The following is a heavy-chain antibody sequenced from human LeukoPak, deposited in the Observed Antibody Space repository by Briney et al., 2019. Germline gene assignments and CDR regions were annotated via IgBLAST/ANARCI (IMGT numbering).Heavy chain of an antibody. J-gene: IGHJ4*02. D-gene: IGHD4-17*01. Sequence: GGSLRLSCAASGFTFVNYEMYWVRQAPGKGLEWVSYISGRGSRIYYADSVKGRFTISRDNAENSLYLQMNSLRAEDTAVYYCARDTEYGDYFDYWGQGTLVTVSS. CDR1: GFTFVNYE. CDR2: ISGRGSRI. CDR3: ARDTEYGDYFDY. V-gene: IGHV3-48*03.